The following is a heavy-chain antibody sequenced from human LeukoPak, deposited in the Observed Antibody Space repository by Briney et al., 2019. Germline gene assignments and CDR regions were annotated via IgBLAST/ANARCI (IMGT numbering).Heavy chain of an antibody. D-gene: IGHD6-13*01. Sequence: GESLKISCKASGYTFTSYGISWVRQAPGQGLEWMGWISAYNGNTNYAQKLQGRVTMTTDTSTSTAYMELRSLRSDDTAVYYCARDRPGSSWPFDPWGQGTLVTVSS. CDR1: GYTFTSYG. CDR2: ISAYNGNT. J-gene: IGHJ5*02. CDR3: ARDRPGSSWPFDP. V-gene: IGHV1-18*01.